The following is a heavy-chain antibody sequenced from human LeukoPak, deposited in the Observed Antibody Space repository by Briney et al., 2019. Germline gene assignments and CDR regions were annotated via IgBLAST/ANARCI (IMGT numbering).Heavy chain of an antibody. D-gene: IGHD2-8*01. J-gene: IGHJ5*02. Sequence: ASVKVSCKASGYTFTSSGITWVRQAPGQGLEWMGWINPNSGGTNYAQKFQGRVTMTRDTSISTAYMELSSLRSDDTAVYHCARYVLAPGLFDPWGQGTLVTVSS. CDR3: ARYVLAPGLFDP. V-gene: IGHV1-2*02. CDR2: INPNSGGT. CDR1: GYTFTSSG.